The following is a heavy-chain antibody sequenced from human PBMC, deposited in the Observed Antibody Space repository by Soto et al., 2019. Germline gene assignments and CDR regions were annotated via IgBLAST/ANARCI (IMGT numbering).Heavy chain of an antibody. D-gene: IGHD6-19*01. V-gene: IGHV1-18*01. Sequence: GASVKVSCKASGYTFTNYAIHWVRQAPGQRLEWMGWISADNGNTNYAQKLQGRVTMTTDTSTSTAYMKLRSLRSDDTAVYYCARERRSGWNDAFDIWGQGTMVTVSS. J-gene: IGHJ3*02. CDR3: ARERRSGWNDAFDI. CDR1: GYTFTNYA. CDR2: ISADNGNT.